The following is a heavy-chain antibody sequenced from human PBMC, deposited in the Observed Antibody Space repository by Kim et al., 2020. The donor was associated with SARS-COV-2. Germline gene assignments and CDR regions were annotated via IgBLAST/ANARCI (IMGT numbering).Heavy chain of an antibody. Sequence: ASVKVSCKASGYTFTSYGISWVRQAPGQGLEWMGWISAYNGNTNYAQKLQGRVTMTTDTSTSTAYMELRSLRSDDTAVYYCARDPKQQLVPYYYYGMDVWGQGTTVTVSS. J-gene: IGHJ6*02. CDR2: ISAYNGNT. D-gene: IGHD6-13*01. V-gene: IGHV1-18*01. CDR1: GYTFTSYG. CDR3: ARDPKQQLVPYYYYGMDV.